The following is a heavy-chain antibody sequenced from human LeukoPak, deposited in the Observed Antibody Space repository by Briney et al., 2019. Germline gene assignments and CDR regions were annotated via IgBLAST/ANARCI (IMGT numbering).Heavy chain of an antibody. Sequence: KSGGSLRLSCAASGFTFSNAWMSWVRQAPGKGMEWVGRIKSKTDGGTTDYAAPVKGRFTISRDDSKNTLYLQMNSLKTEDTAVYYCTQYTCGFFQYWGQGTLVTVSS. CDR1: GFTFSNAW. V-gene: IGHV3-15*01. J-gene: IGHJ4*02. D-gene: IGHD5-18*01. CDR2: IKSKTDGGTT. CDR3: TQYTCGFFQY.